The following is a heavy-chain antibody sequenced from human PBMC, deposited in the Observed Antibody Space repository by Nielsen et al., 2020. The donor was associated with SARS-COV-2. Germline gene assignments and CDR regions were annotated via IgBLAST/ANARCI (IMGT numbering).Heavy chain of an antibody. CDR1: GFTFDDYG. CDR3: AKGIHYLSSPDYLTWRAYYYYGMDV. J-gene: IGHJ6*02. CDR2: INWNGGST. Sequence: GGSLRLSCAASGFTFDDYGMSWVRQAPGKGLEWVSGINWNGGSTGYADSVKGRFTISRDNAKNSLYLQMNSLRAEDTAVYYCAKGIHYLSSPDYLTWRAYYYYGMDVWGQGTTVTVSS. D-gene: IGHD3-16*02. V-gene: IGHV3-20*04.